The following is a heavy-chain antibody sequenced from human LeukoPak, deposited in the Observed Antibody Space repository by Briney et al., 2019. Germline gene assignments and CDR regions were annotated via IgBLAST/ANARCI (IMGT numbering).Heavy chain of an antibody. CDR3: ASPWGGATPDTGPGVDWYFDL. Sequence: GGSLRLSCAASGFTVSSNYMSWVRQAPGKGLEWVSVIYSSGSTYYADSVKGRFTISRDNSKNTLYLQMNSLRAEDTAVYYCASPWGGATPDTGPGVDWYFDLWGRGTLVTVSS. J-gene: IGHJ2*01. CDR2: IYSSGST. D-gene: IGHD1-26*01. V-gene: IGHV3-66*01. CDR1: GFTVSSNY.